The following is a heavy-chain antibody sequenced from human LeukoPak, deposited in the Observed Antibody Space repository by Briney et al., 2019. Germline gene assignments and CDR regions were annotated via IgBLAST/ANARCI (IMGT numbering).Heavy chain of an antibody. V-gene: IGHV3-23*01. CDR2: ISGSGGST. Sequence: PGGSLRLSCAASGFTFSSYAMSWVRQAPGKGLEWVSAISGSGGSTYCADSVKGRFTISRDNSKNTLYLQMNSLRAEDTAVYYCAKVPRITIFGVVARPPADYWGQGTLVTVSS. CDR1: GFTFSSYA. J-gene: IGHJ4*02. CDR3: AKVPRITIFGVVARPPADY. D-gene: IGHD3-3*01.